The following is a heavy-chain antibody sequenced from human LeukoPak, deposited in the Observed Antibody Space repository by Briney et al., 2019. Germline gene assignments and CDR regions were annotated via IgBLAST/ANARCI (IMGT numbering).Heavy chain of an antibody. V-gene: IGHV3-30-3*01. CDR2: ISYDGSNK. J-gene: IGHJ6*02. CDR3: ARDSMDFWSGYYYYYYYGMDV. Sequence: GGSLRLSCAASGFTFSSYAMHWVRRAPGKGLEWVAVISYDGSNKYYADSVKGRFTISRDNSKNTLYLQMNCLRAEDTAVYYCARDSMDFWSGYYYYYYYGMDVWGQGTTVTVSS. CDR1: GFTFSSYA. D-gene: IGHD3-3*01.